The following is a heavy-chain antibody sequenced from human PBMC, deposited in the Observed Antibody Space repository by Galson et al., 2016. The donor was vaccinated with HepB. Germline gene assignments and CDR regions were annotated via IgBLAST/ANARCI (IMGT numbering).Heavy chain of an antibody. CDR1: GFTFSXXX. CDR2: XXSDXXTT. J-gene: IGHJ4*02. V-gene: IGHV3-74*01. CDR3: ATVRN. Sequence: SLRLSCAASGFTFSXXXMHXXXQAXXXGLXXVSXXXSDXXTTXXXDSXXGRFTTSGDNAKNTLXLQMTSLSVEDTAMYYCATVRNWGQGTLVTVTS.